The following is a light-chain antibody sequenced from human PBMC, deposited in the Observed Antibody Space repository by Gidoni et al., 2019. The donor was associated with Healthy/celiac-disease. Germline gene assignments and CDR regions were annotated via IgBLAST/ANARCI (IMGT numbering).Light chain of an antibody. CDR3: QQYGSSPPTIT. CDR1: QSVSSSY. J-gene: IGKJ5*01. V-gene: IGKV3-20*01. CDR2: GAS. Sequence: EIVLTQSPGTLSLSPGERATLSCRASQSVSSSYLAWYQQKPGQAPRLLIYGASSRATCIPDRFSGSGSGTDFTLTISRLEPEDFAVYYCQQYGSSPPTITFXQXTRLEIK.